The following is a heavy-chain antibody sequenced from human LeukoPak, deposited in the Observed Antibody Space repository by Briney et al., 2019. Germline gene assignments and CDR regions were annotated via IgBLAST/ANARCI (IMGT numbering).Heavy chain of an antibody. CDR3: ARVARGDYDYYYMDV. V-gene: IGHV3-74*01. J-gene: IGHJ6*03. CDR1: GFTFSSYW. CDR2: INNDGSST. Sequence: GGSLRLSCAASGFTFSSYWMHWVRQAPGKGLVWVSRINNDGSSTSYADSVQGRFTISRDNAKNTLYLQMNSLRAEDTALYYCARVARGDYDYYYMDVWGKGTTVTVSS. D-gene: IGHD3-10*01.